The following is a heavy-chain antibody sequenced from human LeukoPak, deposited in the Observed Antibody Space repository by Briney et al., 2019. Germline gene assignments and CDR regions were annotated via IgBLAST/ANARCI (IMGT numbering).Heavy chain of an antibody. CDR2: TSYSGST. Sequence: SETLSLTCTVTGGSTSIYYWSWIRQPPGKGLECIGYTSYSGSTGYSPSLKSRVTISLDTSKNQFSLRLTSVTAADTAVYYCASKYAAAGTYVDYWGQGTLVTVSS. V-gene: IGHV4-59*01. CDR1: GGSTSIYY. CDR3: ASKYAAAGTYVDY. D-gene: IGHD6-13*01. J-gene: IGHJ4*02.